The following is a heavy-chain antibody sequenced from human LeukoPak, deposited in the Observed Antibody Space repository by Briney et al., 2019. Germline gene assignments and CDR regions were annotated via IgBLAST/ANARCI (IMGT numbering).Heavy chain of an antibody. CDR3: AKNRGYSYGYDAFDI. V-gene: IGHV3-23*01. Sequence: GGSLRLSCAASGFTFSSYAMSWVRQAPGKGLEWVSAISGSGGSTYYAASVKGRFTIPRDNSKNTLYLQMNSLRAEDTAVYYCAKNRGYSYGYDAFDIWGQGTMATVSS. CDR1: GFTFSSYA. CDR2: ISGSGGST. J-gene: IGHJ3*02. D-gene: IGHD5-18*01.